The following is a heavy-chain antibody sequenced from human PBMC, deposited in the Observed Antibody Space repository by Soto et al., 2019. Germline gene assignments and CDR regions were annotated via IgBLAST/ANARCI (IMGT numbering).Heavy chain of an antibody. CDR2: IYSGGST. CDR1: GFTVSSNY. Sequence: EVQLVESGGGLVQPGGSLRLSCAASGFTVSSNYMSWVRQAPGKGLEWVSAIYSGGSTYYADSVKGRFTISRDNCKNTLYLQMNSLRADDTAVYYCARDGGAVGYFDYWGQGTLVTVFS. D-gene: IGHD6-19*01. V-gene: IGHV3-66*01. J-gene: IGHJ4*02. CDR3: ARDGGAVGYFDY.